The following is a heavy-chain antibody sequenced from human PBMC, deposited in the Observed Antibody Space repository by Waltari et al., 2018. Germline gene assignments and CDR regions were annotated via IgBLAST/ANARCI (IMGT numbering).Heavy chain of an antibody. D-gene: IGHD1-26*01. CDR2: IYSGGNT. CDR3: ARGLDSGSYYRDY. Sequence: EVQLVETGGGLIQPGGSLRLSCAASGFTVSSNYMSWVRQAPGKGLEWVSVIYSGGNTYYAEPGEGRFTISRDNSQNTLYLQMNSLRAEDTAVYYCARGLDSGSYYRDYWGQGTLVTVSS. J-gene: IGHJ4*02. CDR1: GFTVSSNY. V-gene: IGHV3-53*02.